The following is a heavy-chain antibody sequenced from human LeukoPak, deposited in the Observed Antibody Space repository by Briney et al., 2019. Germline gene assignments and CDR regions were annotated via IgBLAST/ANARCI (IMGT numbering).Heavy chain of an antibody. CDR2: LTGNGDT. CDR3: AKANWISNADAVF. J-gene: IGHJ4*02. Sequence: GRSLTLSCAASGFSFSTYAMSWVREAPARGLEWVSSLTGNGDTFYADSVKGRFTLSRDDSRNTVYLQMNNLRVEDTAVYYCAKANWISNADAVFWGQGTVVTVSS. V-gene: IGHV3-23*01. CDR1: GFSFSTYA. D-gene: IGHD1-1*01.